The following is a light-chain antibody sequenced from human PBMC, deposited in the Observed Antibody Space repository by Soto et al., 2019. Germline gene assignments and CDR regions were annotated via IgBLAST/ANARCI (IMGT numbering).Light chain of an antibody. CDR2: DVS. J-gene: IGLJ3*02. CDR1: SSDVGGYNY. Sequence: SALTQPASVSGSPGQSITISCTGTSSDVGGYNYVSWYQQHPGKAPKLMIYDVSNRPSGVSNRFSGSKSGNTASLTISGLQAEDEADYYCSSYTSSSPWVLGGGTKLTVL. V-gene: IGLV2-14*01. CDR3: SSYTSSSPWV.